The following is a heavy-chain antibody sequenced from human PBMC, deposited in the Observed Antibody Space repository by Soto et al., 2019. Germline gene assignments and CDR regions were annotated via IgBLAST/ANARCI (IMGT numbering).Heavy chain of an antibody. CDR1: GYTFYSHS. CDR3: ARCIQGDYYYGMDV. CDR2: INADYGNT. J-gene: IGHJ6*02. Sequence: QAQLVQSGAEVRKPGASVKVSCKASGYTFYSHSISWVRQAPGQGLEWMGRINADYGNTQYAQKFRGRVTMTTDTSTTTVYMELTTLRSDDPAVYYCARCIQGDYYYGMDVWGQGTTVTVSS. D-gene: IGHD5-18*01. V-gene: IGHV1-18*01.